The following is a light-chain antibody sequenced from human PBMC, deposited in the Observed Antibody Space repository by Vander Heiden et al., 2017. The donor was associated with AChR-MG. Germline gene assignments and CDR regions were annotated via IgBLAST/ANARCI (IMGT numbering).Light chain of an antibody. Sequence: DIQMTQSPSSLSASVGDRVTITCRASQSISSYLNWFQQKPEKAPKLLIYAASSLQSGVPSRFSGSGSGTDFTLTISSLQPEDFATYYCQQSYTTPQTFGHGTKVEIK. CDR3: QQSYTTPQT. V-gene: IGKV1-39*01. CDR1: QSISSY. CDR2: AAS. J-gene: IGKJ1*01.